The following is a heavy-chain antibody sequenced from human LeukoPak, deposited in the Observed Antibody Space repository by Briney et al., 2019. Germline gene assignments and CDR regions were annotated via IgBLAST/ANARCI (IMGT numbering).Heavy chain of an antibody. V-gene: IGHV1-69*13. J-gene: IGHJ5*02. Sequence: ASVKVSCKASGGTFSSYAISWVRQAPGQGIEWMGGIIPIFGTANYAQKFQGRVTINADESTGTAYMELSSLRSEDTAVYYCARDPYCSSTSCYTLFDPWGQGTLVTVSS. CDR1: GGTFSSYA. CDR3: ARDPYCSSTSCYTLFDP. CDR2: IIPIFGTA. D-gene: IGHD2-2*02.